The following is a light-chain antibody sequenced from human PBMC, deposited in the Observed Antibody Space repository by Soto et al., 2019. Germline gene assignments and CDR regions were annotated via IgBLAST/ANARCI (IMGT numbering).Light chain of an antibody. J-gene: IGKJ5*01. Sequence: DIQVTQSPSSVSASVVDRVTITFLASQDIAGYSAWYQHKPGRTPELLIHGASRLQSGVPARFSGSGSGTAFTLSINSLQPEDFATYYCQKAYSFPITFGQGTRLEIK. CDR1: QDIAGY. CDR3: QKAYSFPIT. V-gene: IGKV1D-12*01. CDR2: GAS.